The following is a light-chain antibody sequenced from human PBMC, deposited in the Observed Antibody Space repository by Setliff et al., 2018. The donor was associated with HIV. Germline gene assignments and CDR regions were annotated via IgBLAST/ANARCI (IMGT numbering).Light chain of an antibody. V-gene: IGLV2-23*01. Sequence: SPGQSITISCTGTSSDVGRYNLVSWYQQHPGKAPKLMIYQATKRPSGVSNRFSGSKSGNTASLTISGLQAEDEADHYCCSNTGSNTYVFGTGTKVTVL. CDR1: SSDVGRYNL. CDR3: CSNTGSNTYV. CDR2: QAT. J-gene: IGLJ1*01.